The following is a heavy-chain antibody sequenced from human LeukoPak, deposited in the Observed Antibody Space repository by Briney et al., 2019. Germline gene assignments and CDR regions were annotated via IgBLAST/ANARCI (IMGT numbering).Heavy chain of an antibody. D-gene: IGHD3-10*01. Sequence: KPGGSLRLSCAASGFTFSTYSMNWVRQAPGKGLEWVSFLSSSSSYIYYADSVKGRFTISRDNANNSLYLQMNSPRAEDTAVYYCAKDMGSGSFNAFDIWGQGTMVTVSS. CDR1: GFTFSTYS. J-gene: IGHJ3*02. CDR2: LSSSSSYI. CDR3: AKDMGSGSFNAFDI. V-gene: IGHV3-21*04.